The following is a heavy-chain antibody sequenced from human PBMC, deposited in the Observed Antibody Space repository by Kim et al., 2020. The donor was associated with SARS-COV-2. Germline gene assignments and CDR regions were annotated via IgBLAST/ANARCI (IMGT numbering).Heavy chain of an antibody. J-gene: IGHJ6*02. Sequence: SQTLSLTCAVYGGSFSGYYWSWIRQPPGKGLEWIGEINHSGSTNYNPSLKSRVTISVDTSKNQFSLKLSSVTAADTAVYYCARVTKVGANPYYYYGMDVWGQGTTVTVSS. CDR3: ARVTKVGANPYYYYGMDV. D-gene: IGHD1-26*01. V-gene: IGHV4-34*01. CDR2: INHSGST. CDR1: GGSFSGYY.